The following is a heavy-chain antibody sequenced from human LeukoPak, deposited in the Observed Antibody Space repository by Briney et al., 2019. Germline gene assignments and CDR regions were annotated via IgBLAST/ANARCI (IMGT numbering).Heavy chain of an antibody. V-gene: IGHV4-31*03. CDR1: GGSISSGGYY. Sequence: SQTLSLTRTVSGGSISSGGYYWSWIRQHPGKGLEWIGYIYYSGSTYYNPSLKSRVTISVDTSKNQFSLKLSSVTAADTAVYYCARGPGIDVAGVFDYWGQGSLVTVSS. CDR3: ARGPGIDVAGVFDY. J-gene: IGHJ4*02. CDR2: IYYSGST. D-gene: IGHD6-19*01.